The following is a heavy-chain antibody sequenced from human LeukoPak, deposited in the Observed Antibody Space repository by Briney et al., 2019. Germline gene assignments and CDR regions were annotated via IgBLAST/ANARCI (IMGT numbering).Heavy chain of an antibody. CDR2: ISGSGGST. CDR3: ANDKAWVRGVIIDY. J-gene: IGHJ4*02. V-gene: IGHV3-23*01. Sequence: GGSLRLSCAASGFTFSSYAMSWVRQAPGKGLEWVSAISGSGGSTYYADSVKGRFTISRDNSKNTLYLQMNSLRAEDTAVYYCANDKAWVRGVIIDYWGQGTLVTVSS. CDR1: GFTFSSYA. D-gene: IGHD3-10*01.